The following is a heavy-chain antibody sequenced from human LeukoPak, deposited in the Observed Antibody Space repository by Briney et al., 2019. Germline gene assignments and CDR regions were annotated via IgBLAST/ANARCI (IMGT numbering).Heavy chain of an antibody. CDR1: GFTFSSYS. CDR3: AKVSDYYDSSGYFNWFDP. J-gene: IGHJ5*02. D-gene: IGHD3-22*01. V-gene: IGHV3-23*01. Sequence: GGSLRLSCAASGFTFSSYSMNWVRQAPGKGLEWVSAISGSGGSTYYADSVKGRFTISRDNSKNTLYLQMNSLRAEDTAVYYCAKVSDYYDSSGYFNWFDPWGQGTLVTVSS. CDR2: ISGSGGST.